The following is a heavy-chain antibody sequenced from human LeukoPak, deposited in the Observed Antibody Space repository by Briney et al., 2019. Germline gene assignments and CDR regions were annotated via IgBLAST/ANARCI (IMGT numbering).Heavy chain of an antibody. CDR1: GFTFSDYG. V-gene: IGHV3-33*01. D-gene: IGHD2-8*01. J-gene: IGHJ4*02. Sequence: GGSLRLSCVVSGFTFSDYGMHWVRQAPGKGLEWVSVIWYDGSGEYYGDSVKGRFIISRDNSKSTLYLQMNSLRAEDTALYYCARGGRDCTYDVCDKTAIDYWGQGTQVTVSS. CDR3: ARGGRDCTYDVCDKTAIDY. CDR2: IWYDGSGE.